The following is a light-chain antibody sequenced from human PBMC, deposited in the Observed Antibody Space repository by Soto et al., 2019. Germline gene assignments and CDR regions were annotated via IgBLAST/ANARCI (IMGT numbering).Light chain of an antibody. Sequence: QSALTQPASMSGSPGQSITISCPGTSSDVGGSNSVSWYQQHPGKAPKLMIYDVTNRPSWVSTRFSGSKSGNTASLTISGLQAEDAADYYCSSYTSSTTVVFGGGTKLTVL. V-gene: IGLV2-14*03. J-gene: IGLJ2*01. CDR2: DVT. CDR1: SSDVGGSNS. CDR3: SSYTSSTTVV.